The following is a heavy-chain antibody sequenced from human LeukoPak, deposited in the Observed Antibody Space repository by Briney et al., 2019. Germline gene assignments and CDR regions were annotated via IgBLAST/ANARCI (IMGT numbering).Heavy chain of an antibody. CDR1: GDSVSRKSAA. CDR2: TYYKSKWYN. Sequence: SQTLSLTCAISGDSVSRKSAAWNWIRQSPSRGLEWLGRTYYKSKWYNDYAVSVKSRITINPDTSKNQFSLQLKSVTPEDTAVYYCARDSTGYQVGHDAFDIWGQGTMVTVSS. D-gene: IGHD1-1*01. V-gene: IGHV6-1*01. CDR3: ARDSTGYQVGHDAFDI. J-gene: IGHJ3*02.